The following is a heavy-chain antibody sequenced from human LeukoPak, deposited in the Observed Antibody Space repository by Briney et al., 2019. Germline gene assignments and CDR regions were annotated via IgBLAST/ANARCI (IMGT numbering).Heavy chain of an antibody. V-gene: IGHV3-74*01. Sequence: GGYLRLSCAASGFTFSSYWMHWVRQAPGKGLVWVSRINSDGSSTSYADSVKGRFTISRDNAKNTLYLQMNSLRAEDTAVYYCARDPDYGDLDYWGQGTLVTVSS. D-gene: IGHD4-17*01. J-gene: IGHJ4*02. CDR3: ARDPDYGDLDY. CDR2: INSDGSST. CDR1: GFTFSSYW.